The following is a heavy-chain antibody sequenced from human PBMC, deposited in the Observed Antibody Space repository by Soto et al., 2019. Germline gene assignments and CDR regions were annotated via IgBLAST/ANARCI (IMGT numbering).Heavy chain of an antibody. D-gene: IGHD2-2*01. V-gene: IGHV3-53*01. CDR3: ARDSQGLPAASPGFYYYGMDV. Sequence: EVQLEESGGGLIQPGGSLRLSCAASGFTVSSNYMSWVRQAPGKGLEWVSIIYPAGSTYYADSVQGRFTISRDNSKNTLYLQMNSLRAEDTAVYYWARDSQGLPAASPGFYYYGMDVWGQGTTVTVSS. CDR1: GFTVSSNY. J-gene: IGHJ6*02. CDR2: IYPAGST.